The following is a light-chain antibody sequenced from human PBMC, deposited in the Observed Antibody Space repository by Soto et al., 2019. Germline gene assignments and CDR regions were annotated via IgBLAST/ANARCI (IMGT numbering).Light chain of an antibody. CDR1: SSDVGAYNY. Sequence: QSALTQPPSASGSPGQSVTISCTGTSSDVGAYNYVCWYQHHPGKAPKLIISEVTKRPSGVHDRFSGSKSGNTASLTVTGLQAEDEADYYCSSYAGSNNPWVFGGGTKLTVL. CDR2: EVT. CDR3: SSYAGSNNPWV. V-gene: IGLV2-8*01. J-gene: IGLJ3*02.